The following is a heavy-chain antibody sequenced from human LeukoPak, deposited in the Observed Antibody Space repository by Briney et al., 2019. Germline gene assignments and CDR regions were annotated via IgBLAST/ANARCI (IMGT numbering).Heavy chain of an antibody. CDR2: IYYTGST. D-gene: IGHD6-19*01. J-gene: IGHJ5*02. CDR3: ALIAVQYNWFNP. CDR1: GDSISSSSYY. Sequence: PSETLSLTCTVSGDSISSSSYYWGWIRQPPGKGLEWIGNIYYTGSTYYNPSLKSRATTSVATSKKQFSLRLNSVTAADTAVYYCALIAVQYNWFNPWGQGTLVTVSS. V-gene: IGHV4-39*01.